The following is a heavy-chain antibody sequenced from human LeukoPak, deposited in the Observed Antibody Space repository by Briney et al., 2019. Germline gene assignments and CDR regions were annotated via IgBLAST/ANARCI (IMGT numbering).Heavy chain of an antibody. CDR3: ARDDCSGGSCYLPSGYFDL. D-gene: IGHD2-15*01. J-gene: IGHJ2*01. Sequence: PSETLSLTCTVSGVSISSYYWSWIRQPPGKGLEWIGYIYYSGSTNYNPSLKSRVTISVDTSKNQFSLKLSSVTAADTAVYYCARDDCSGGSCYLPSGYFDLWGRGTLVTVSS. CDR1: GVSISSYY. V-gene: IGHV4-59*01. CDR2: IYYSGST.